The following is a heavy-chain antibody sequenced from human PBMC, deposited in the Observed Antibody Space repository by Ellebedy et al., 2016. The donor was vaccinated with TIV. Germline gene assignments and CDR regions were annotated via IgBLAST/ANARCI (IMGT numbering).Heavy chain of an antibody. J-gene: IGHJ4*02. CDR3: ARAGSGWYEMDH. CDR2: INLKSGGT. Sequence: ASVKVSCKASGYTFSDHYIHWVRQAPGQGLEWMGWINLKSGGTNYVQTFHGRVTMTRDTSISTANLDLSSLRLADTAVYNCARAGSGWYEMDHWGQGTLVTVSS. V-gene: IGHV1-2*02. D-gene: IGHD6-19*01. CDR1: GYTFSDHY.